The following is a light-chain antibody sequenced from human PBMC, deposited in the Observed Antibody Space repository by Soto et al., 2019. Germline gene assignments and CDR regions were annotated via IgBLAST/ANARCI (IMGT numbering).Light chain of an antibody. CDR2: DAS. Sequence: DIQMTQSPASVSASVGDRVTITCRASQGISSWLAWYQQKPEKAPKMVIYDASSLQSGVPSRFSGSGSGTDFTLTTSSLHPEAFATHYCHQANSFPLTFGGGTKVEI. CDR3: HQANSFPLT. V-gene: IGKV1-12*01. J-gene: IGKJ4*01. CDR1: QGISSW.